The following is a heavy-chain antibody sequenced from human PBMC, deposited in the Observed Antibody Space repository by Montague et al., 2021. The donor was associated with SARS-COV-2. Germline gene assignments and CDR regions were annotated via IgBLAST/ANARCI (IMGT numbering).Heavy chain of an antibody. CDR3: ARLGAITLVRGITKADFSNYGMDA. CDR1: SGSFRGYY. CDR2: INHSGST. J-gene: IGHJ6*02. D-gene: IGHD3-10*01. V-gene: IGHV4-34*01. Sequence: SETLSLTSALSSGSFRGYYWSWIRQPPGKGLEWIGEINHSGSTTYNPSLESRVSISVDTSNKQFSLKVTSVTAADTAVYYCARLGAITLVRGITKADFSNYGMDAWGQGTTVTVSS.